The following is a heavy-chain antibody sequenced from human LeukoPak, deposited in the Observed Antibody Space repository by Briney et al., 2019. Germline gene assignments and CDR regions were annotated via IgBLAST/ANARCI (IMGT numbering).Heavy chain of an antibody. V-gene: IGHV1-18*01. CDR2: ISAYNGNT. D-gene: IGHD4-17*01. CDR3: ARVNSARLYGDLQYYFDY. Sequence: ASVKVSCKASGYTFTSYGISWVRQAPGQGLEWMGWISAYNGNTNYAQKLQGRVTMTTDTSTSTAYMELRSLRSDDTAVYYCARVNSARLYGDLQYYFDYWGQGTLVTVSS. CDR1: GYTFTSYG. J-gene: IGHJ4*02.